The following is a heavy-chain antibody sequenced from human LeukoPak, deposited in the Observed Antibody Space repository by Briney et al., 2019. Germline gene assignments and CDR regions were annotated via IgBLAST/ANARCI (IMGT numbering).Heavy chain of an antibody. D-gene: IGHD4-17*01. V-gene: IGHV4-30-4*01. CDR1: GGSISSGDYY. CDR3: ARDVREVTTFDY. J-gene: IGHJ4*02. CDR2: IYYSGST. Sequence: PSQTLSLTCTVSGGSISSGDYYWGWLRQPPGRGVEGSGYIYYSGSTYYNPSLKSRVTISVDTSKNQFSLKLSSVTAADTAVYYCARDVREVTTFDYWGQGTLVTVSS.